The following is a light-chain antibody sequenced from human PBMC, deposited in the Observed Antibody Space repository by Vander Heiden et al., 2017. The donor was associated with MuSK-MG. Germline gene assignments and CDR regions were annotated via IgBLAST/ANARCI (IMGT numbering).Light chain of an antibody. J-gene: IGLJ2*01. V-gene: IGLV1-44*01. CDR1: SSNIGSNT. Sequence: QSVLTQPPSASGTPGQGVTISCSGSSSNIGSNTVYWYQHLPGRAPKLLIYRNDQRPSGVPDRFSGSKSGTSASLAISGLQSEDEADYFCAAWDDTLNGLVFGGGSKLTVL. CDR2: RND. CDR3: AAWDDTLNGLV.